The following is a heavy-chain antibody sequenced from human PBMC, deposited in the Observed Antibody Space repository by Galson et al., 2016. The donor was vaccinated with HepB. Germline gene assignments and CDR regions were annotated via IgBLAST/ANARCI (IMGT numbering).Heavy chain of an antibody. D-gene: IGHD5-24*01. CDR3: VRDHIYAFDI. V-gene: IGHV3-48*02. CDR1: GFTFSSFS. CDR2: IGVGGSVI. Sequence: SLRLSCAASGFTFSSFSMNWVRQAPGKGLEWISYIGVGGSVIVYADSVKGRFTISRDNAKNSPCLQMNSLRDEDAAVYYCVRDHIYAFDIWGQGTTVAVSS. J-gene: IGHJ3*02.